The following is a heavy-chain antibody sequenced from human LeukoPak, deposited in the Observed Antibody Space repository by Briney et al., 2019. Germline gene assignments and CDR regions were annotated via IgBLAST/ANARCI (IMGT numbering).Heavy chain of an antibody. CDR3: ARVKVAGTYYYYYYMDV. D-gene: IGHD6-19*01. V-gene: IGHV3-53*01. CDR1: GFTVSSNY. Sequence: GGSLRLSCAASGFTVSSNYMSWVRQAPGKGLEWVSVIYSGGSTYYADSVKGRFTISRDNSKNTLYLQMNSLRAEDTAVYYCARVKVAGTYYYYYYMDVWGKGTAVTVSS. CDR2: IYSGGST. J-gene: IGHJ6*03.